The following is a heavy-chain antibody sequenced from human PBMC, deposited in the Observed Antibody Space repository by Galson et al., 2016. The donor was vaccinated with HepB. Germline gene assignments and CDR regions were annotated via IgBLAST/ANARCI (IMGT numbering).Heavy chain of an antibody. CDR3: ARAVFEENYNFDC. CDR1: GFSISTYS. V-gene: IGHV3-48*02. CDR2: ISSSSRTK. J-gene: IGHJ4*02. D-gene: IGHD5-24*01. Sequence: SLRLSCAASGFSISTYSMNWVRQAPGKGLEWVSYISSSSRTKYYADSVRGRFTISRDNAKNSLSLQMTNLRDEDTAVYYCARAVFEENYNFDCWGQGALVTVSS.